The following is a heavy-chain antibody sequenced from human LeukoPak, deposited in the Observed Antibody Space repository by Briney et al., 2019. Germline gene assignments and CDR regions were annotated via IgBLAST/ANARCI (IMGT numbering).Heavy chain of an antibody. CDR1: GYTFTELS. D-gene: IGHD6-19*01. V-gene: IGHV1-24*01. CDR2: FDPEDGET. CDR3: ATDVAVAGPWDY. J-gene: IGHJ4*02. Sequence: RASVKVSCKVSGYTFTELSMHWVRQAPGKGLEWMGGFDPEDGETIYAQKFQGRVTMTEDTSTDTAYMELSSLRSEDTAVYYCATDVAVAGPWDYWGQGTLVTVSS.